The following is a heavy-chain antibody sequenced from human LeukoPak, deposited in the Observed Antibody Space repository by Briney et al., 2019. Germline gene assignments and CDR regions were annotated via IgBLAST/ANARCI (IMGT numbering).Heavy chain of an antibody. CDR2: ISSSGSTI. V-gene: IGHV3-11*01. J-gene: IGHJ4*02. CDR3: ASGTYYYGSGSYFPGYPPQYYFDY. D-gene: IGHD3-10*01. Sequence: PGGSLRLSCAASGFTFSDYYMSWIRQAPGKGLEWVSYISSSGSTIYYADSVKGRFTISRDNAKNSLYLQMNSLRAEDTAVYYCASGTYYYGSGSYFPGYPPQYYFDYWGQGTLVTVSS. CDR1: GFTFSDYY.